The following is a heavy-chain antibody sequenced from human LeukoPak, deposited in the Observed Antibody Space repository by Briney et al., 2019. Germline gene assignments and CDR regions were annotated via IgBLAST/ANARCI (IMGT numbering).Heavy chain of an antibody. V-gene: IGHV3-64*01. CDR1: GFTFSSYA. CDR3: ARDRPYGGKGDFDY. D-gene: IGHD4-23*01. CDR2: ISSNGGST. J-gene: IGHJ4*02. Sequence: GGSLRLSCAASGFTFSSYAMHWVRQAPGKGLEYVSGISSNGGSTYYANSVKGRFTISRDNSKNTLYLQMNSLRAEDTAVYYCARDRPYGGKGDFDYWGQGTLVTVSS.